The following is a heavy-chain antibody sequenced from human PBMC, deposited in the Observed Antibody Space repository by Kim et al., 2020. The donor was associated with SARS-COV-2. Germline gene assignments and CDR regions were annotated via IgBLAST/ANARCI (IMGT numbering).Heavy chain of an antibody. Sequence: ASVKVSCKASGYTFTSYCLHWVRQAPGQSLEWMGWIDVANTNTHYSENFQGRVTISSDTSATTVYIELSSLRSEDTAVYYCARDGRSVDSYFEYWGQGTLLTVSS. CDR1: GYTFTSYC. J-gene: IGHJ4*02. V-gene: IGHV1-3*01. CDR2: IDVANTNT. CDR3: ARDGRSVDSYFEY.